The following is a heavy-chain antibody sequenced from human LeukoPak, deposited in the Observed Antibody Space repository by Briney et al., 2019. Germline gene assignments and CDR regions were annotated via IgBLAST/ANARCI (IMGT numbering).Heavy chain of an antibody. J-gene: IGHJ4*02. V-gene: IGHV4-61*02. CDR2: ISSSGST. CDR3: ARRAAGYSYVLRTPPFDY. D-gene: IGHD5-18*01. CDR1: GDSISSGDYY. Sequence: SETLSLTCTVSGDSISSGDYYWSWIRQPAGKGLEWIGRISSSGSTNYNPSLKSRVTISVDTSKNQFSLKLSSVTAADTAVYYCARRAAGYSYVLRTPPFDYWGQGTLVTVSS.